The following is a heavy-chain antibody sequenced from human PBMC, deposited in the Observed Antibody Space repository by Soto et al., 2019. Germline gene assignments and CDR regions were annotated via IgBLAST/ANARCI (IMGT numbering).Heavy chain of an antibody. CDR1: GGSISSSSYY. D-gene: IGHD3-22*01. CDR2: IYYSGST. J-gene: IGHJ5*02. V-gene: IGHV4-39*01. CDR3: ARHVYDSSGYYYGQNWFDP. Sequence: SETLSLTCTVSGGSISSSSYYWGWIRQPPGKGLEWIGSIYYSGSTYYNPSLKSRVTISVDTSKNQFSLKLSSVTAADTAVYYCARHVYDSSGYYYGQNWFDPWGQGTLVTVSS.